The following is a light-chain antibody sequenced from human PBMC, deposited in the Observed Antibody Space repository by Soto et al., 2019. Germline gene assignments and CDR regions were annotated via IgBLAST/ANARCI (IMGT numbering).Light chain of an antibody. CDR1: QGISNY. CDR2: DAS. Sequence: DIQMTQSPSSLSASVGDRVTITCRASQGISNYLAWYQQKPGKAPKLLISDASTLQSGVPSLFSGSGSGTDFTLTISSLQHEDVATYYCQKYISAQWTFGQGTKVEIK. V-gene: IGKV1-27*01. CDR3: QKYISAQWT. J-gene: IGKJ1*01.